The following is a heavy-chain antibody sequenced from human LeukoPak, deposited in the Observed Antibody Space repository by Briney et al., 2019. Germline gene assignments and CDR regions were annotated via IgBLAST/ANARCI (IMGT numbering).Heavy chain of an antibody. D-gene: IGHD5-12*01. CDR1: GFTFSSYG. CDR3: AKDRWGYGYRVYYFDY. V-gene: IGHV3-23*01. J-gene: IGHJ4*02. Sequence: PGGSLRLPRAASGFTFSSYGMSWVRQAPGEGLEWVSAISGSGGSTYYADSVKGRFTISRDNSKNTLYLQMNSVRAEDTAVYYCAKDRWGYGYRVYYFDYWGQGTLVTVSS. CDR2: ISGSGGST.